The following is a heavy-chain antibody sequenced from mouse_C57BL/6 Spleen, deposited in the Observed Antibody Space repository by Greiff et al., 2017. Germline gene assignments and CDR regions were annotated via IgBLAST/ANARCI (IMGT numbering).Heavy chain of an antibody. CDR1: GYTFTSYW. J-gene: IGHJ2*01. CDR2: INPSNGGT. Sequence: QVQLQQPGTELVKPGASVKLSCTASGYTFTSYWMHWVQQRPGQGLEWIGNINPSNGGTNYNEKFKSKATLTLDKSSSTAYMQLSSLTSEDSAVYYCANAQRGLGGGYYFDCWGHGTTLTVSS. CDR3: ANAQRGLGGGYYFDC. D-gene: IGHD3-1*01. V-gene: IGHV1-53*01.